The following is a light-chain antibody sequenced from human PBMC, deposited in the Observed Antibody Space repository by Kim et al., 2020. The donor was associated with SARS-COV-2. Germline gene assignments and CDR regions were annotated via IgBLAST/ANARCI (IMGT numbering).Light chain of an antibody. CDR3: QAWDSSTAV. V-gene: IGLV3-1*01. Sequence: VSPGKTASITCSGDKLGDKYACWYQQKPGQSPVLVIYQDSKRPSGIPERFSGSNSGNTATLTISGTQAMYEADYYCQAWDSSTAVFGGGTQLTVL. J-gene: IGLJ2*01. CDR1: KLGDKY. CDR2: QDS.